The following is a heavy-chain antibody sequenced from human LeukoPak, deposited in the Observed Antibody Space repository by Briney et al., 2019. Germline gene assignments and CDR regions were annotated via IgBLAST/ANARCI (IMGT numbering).Heavy chain of an antibody. D-gene: IGHD4-23*01. J-gene: IGHJ4*02. CDR3: ARDDYGGNSLAFDY. V-gene: IGHV3-7*01. CDR2: IKQDGSEK. Sequence: GGSLRLSCAASGFTFSSYWMSWVRQTPGKGLEWVANIKQDGSEKYYVDSVKGRFTISRDNAKNSLYLQMNSLRAEDTAVYYCARDDYGGNSLAFDYWGQGTLVTVSS. CDR1: GFTFSSYW.